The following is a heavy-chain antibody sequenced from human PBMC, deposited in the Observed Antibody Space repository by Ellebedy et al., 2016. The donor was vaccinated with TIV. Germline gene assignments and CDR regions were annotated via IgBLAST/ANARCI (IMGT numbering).Heavy chain of an antibody. V-gene: IGHV3-11*01. CDR3: ARHITSTWLFDH. CDR2: ISSSGSTI. J-gene: IGHJ4*02. CDR1: GFTFSDYS. D-gene: IGHD5-24*01. Sequence: GESLKISCAASGFTFSDYSMNWIRQTPGKGLEWVSYISSSGSTIYYTDSVKGRFTISRDNAKNTLYPQLDSLRAEDTAVYYCARHITSTWLFDHWGQGTLVTVSS.